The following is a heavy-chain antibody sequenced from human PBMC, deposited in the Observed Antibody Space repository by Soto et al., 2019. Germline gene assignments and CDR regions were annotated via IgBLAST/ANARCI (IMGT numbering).Heavy chain of an antibody. V-gene: IGHV4-34*01. CDR2: IYHTGNT. J-gene: IGHJ4*02. Sequence: QVQLQQWATGLLKPSETLSLTCAVSGGSFNANYWSWIRQPPGKGLEWIGEIYHTGNTNYNPSLKSRVTISVDTSKNQFSLKLSSMTAADTAVYYCASARWDYWGQGTLVTVSS. CDR3: ASARWDY. CDR1: GGSFNANY.